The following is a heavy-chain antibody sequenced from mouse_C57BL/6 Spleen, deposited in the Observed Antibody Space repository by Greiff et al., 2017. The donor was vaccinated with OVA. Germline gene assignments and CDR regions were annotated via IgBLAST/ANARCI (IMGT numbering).Heavy chain of an antibody. V-gene: IGHV1-7*01. Sequence: QVQLKESGAELAKPGASVKLSCKASGYTFTSYWMHWVKQRPGQGLEWIGYINPSSGYTKYNQKFKDKATLTADKSSSTAYMQLSSLTYEDSAVYYCARWIVARDYAMDYWGQGTSVTVSS. CDR3: ARWIVARDYAMDY. CDR1: GYTFTSYW. CDR2: INPSSGYT. J-gene: IGHJ4*01. D-gene: IGHD1-1*01.